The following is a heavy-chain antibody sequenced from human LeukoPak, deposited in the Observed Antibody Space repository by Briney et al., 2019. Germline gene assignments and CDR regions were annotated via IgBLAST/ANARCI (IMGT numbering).Heavy chain of an antibody. CDR1: GGSISSYS. CDR3: ARDGRCSGGSCYSLYYYGMDV. CDR2: IYTSGST. V-gene: IGHV4-4*07. Sequence: TTSETLSLTCTVSGGSISSYSWSWIRQSAGKGLEWIGHIYTSGSTNYNPSLKSRVTMSVDTSKNQFSLKLSSVTAADTAVYYCARDGRCSGGSCYSLYYYGMDVWGQGTTVTVSS. J-gene: IGHJ6*02. D-gene: IGHD2-15*01.